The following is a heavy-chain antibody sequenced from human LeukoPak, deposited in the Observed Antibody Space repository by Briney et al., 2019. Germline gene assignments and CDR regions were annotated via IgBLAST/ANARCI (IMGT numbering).Heavy chain of an antibody. J-gene: IGHJ4*02. CDR2: IIPILGIA. Sequence: ASVKVSCKASGGTFSSYAISWVRQAPGQGLEWMGRIIPILGIANYAQKFQGRVTITADKSTSTAYMELSSLRSEDTAVYYCARVYSYDSSGYRAYFDYWGQGTLVTVSS. CDR3: ARVYSYDSSGYRAYFDY. D-gene: IGHD3-22*01. CDR1: GGTFSSYA. V-gene: IGHV1-69*04.